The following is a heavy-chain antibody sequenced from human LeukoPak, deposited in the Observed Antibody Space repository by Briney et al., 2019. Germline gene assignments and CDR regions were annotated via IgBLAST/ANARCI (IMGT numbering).Heavy chain of an antibody. CDR1: GYTFTSYY. J-gene: IGHJ5*02. CDR3: ARSYNMHDWSDP. Sequence: GASVKVSCKASGYTFTSYYIHWVRQAHGRGLEWMGMIYPGGDSTTYAQKLQGRVTMTRDTSTSTVYMDLSSLRSEDTAVYDCARSYNMHDWSDPWGQGTLVTVSS. CDR2: IYPGGDST. V-gene: IGHV1-46*01. D-gene: IGHD3-10*01.